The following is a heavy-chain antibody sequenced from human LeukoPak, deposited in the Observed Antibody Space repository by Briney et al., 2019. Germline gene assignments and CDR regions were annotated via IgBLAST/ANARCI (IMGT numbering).Heavy chain of an antibody. D-gene: IGHD3-10*01. J-gene: IGHJ6*02. CDR3: ARDNHELLWSVSGRSGMDV. V-gene: IGHV1-18*01. CDR1: GGTFSIYA. CDR2: ISAYNGNT. Sequence: GASVKVSCKASGGTFSIYAISWVRQAPGQGLEWMGWISAYNGNTNYAQKLQGRVTMTTDTSTSTAYMELRSLRSDDTAVYYCARDNHELLWSVSGRSGMDVWGQGTTVTVSS.